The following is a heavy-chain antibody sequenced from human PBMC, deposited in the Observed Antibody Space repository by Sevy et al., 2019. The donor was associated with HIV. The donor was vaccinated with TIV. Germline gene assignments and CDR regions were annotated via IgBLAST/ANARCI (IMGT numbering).Heavy chain of an antibody. CDR2: ISYDGSNK. CDR1: GFTFSSYA. Sequence: GGSLRLSCAASGFTFSSYAMHWVRQAPGKGLEWVAVISYDGSNKYYADSVKGRFTISRDNSKNTLYLQMNSLRAEDTAVYYCARDSSKYYDFWSGYYTGAFYIWGQGTMVTVSS. D-gene: IGHD3-3*01. CDR3: ARDSSKYYDFWSGYYTGAFYI. V-gene: IGHV3-30-3*01. J-gene: IGHJ3*02.